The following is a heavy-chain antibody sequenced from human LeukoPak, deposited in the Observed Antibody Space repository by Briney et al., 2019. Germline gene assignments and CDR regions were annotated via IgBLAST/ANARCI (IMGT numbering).Heavy chain of an antibody. J-gene: IGHJ6*02. V-gene: IGHV3-11*06. CDR1: GFTFTKYY. Sequence: PGGSLRLSCAASGFTFTKYYMSWIRQAPGKGLEWVSYISSSSTYINYADSVRGRFTISRDNAKNSLYLQMNSLRAEDTAVYYCARDSSYYYGSGSYYYYGMDVWGQGTTVTVSS. CDR2: ISSSSTYI. D-gene: IGHD3-10*01. CDR3: ARDSSYYYGSGSYYYYGMDV.